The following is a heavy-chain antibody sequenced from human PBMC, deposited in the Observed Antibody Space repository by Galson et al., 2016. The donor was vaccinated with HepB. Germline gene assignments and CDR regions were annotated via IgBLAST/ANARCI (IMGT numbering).Heavy chain of an antibody. V-gene: IGHV3-21*01. CDR2: ISRGGTYK. J-gene: IGHJ4*02. CDR1: GFTFSGSA. CDR3: ARGRRSDYVWGSYRYPTAFDY. Sequence: SLRLSCAASGFTFSGSAMHWVRQAPGKGLEWVSSISRGGTYKYYAVSVEGRFTISRDNAKNSLYLQMNSLRAADTAVYYCARGRRSDYVWGSYRYPTAFDYWGQGTLVTVSS. D-gene: IGHD3-16*02.